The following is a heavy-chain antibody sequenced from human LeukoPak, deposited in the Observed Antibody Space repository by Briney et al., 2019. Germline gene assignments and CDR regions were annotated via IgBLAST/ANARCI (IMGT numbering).Heavy chain of an antibody. CDR3: AREGHLVSRFDY. Sequence: PGGSLSHSCAASGFTFSSYWMHWVRQAPGAGLVWVSRIDSGGSGTSYADCVKGRFTISRDNAKNTLYLQMNSLRAEDTAVYYCAREGHLVSRFDYWGQGTLVTVSS. D-gene: IGHD6-13*01. V-gene: IGHV3-74*01. J-gene: IGHJ4*02. CDR1: GFTFSSYW. CDR2: IDSGGSGT.